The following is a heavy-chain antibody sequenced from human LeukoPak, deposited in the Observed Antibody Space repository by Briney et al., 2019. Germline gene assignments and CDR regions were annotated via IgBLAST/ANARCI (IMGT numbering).Heavy chain of an antibody. CDR1: GYSFTSYW. V-gene: IGHV5-51*01. D-gene: IGHD1-26*01. CDR3: WRGKWELLFHDAFDI. CDR2: IYPGDSDN. Sequence: GESLKISCKGSGYSFTSYWIGWVRQMPGKGLEWMGIIYPGDSDNRYSPSFQGQVTIPADKSISTAYLQWSSLKASDTAMYYCWRGKWELLFHDAFDIRGQGTMVSVSS. J-gene: IGHJ3*02.